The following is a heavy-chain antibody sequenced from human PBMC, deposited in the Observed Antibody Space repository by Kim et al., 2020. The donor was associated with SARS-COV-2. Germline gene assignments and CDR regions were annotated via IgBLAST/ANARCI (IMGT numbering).Heavy chain of an antibody. CDR2: ISGSGETT. J-gene: IGHJ4*01. V-gene: IGHV3-23*01. D-gene: IGHD2-21*01. Sequence: GGSLRLSCAASGFTFTDHAMNWVRQAPGRGLEWFSGISGSGETTYYADSAKARFNISRDNSKNTLCLQMNGLRADDTAIYYCSKRACDGYRCYLIIYWG. CDR1: GFTFTDHA. CDR3: SKRACDGYRCYLIIY.